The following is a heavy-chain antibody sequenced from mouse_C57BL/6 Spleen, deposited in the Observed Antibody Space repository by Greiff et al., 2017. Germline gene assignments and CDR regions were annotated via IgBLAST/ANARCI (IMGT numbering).Heavy chain of an antibody. V-gene: IGHV1-82*01. CDR2: IYPGDGDT. Sequence: VKLQESGPELVKPGASVKISCKASGYAFSSSWMNWVKQRPGKGLEWIGRIYPGDGDTNYNGKFKGKATLTADKSSSTAYMQLSSLTSEDSAVYFCASGNYAMDDWGQGTSVTVSS. J-gene: IGHJ4*01. CDR3: ASGNYAMDD. CDR1: GYAFSSSW.